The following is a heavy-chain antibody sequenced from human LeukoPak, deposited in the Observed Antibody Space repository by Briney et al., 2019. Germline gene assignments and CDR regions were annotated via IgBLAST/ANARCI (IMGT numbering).Heavy chain of an antibody. CDR2: IFPSGGEI. V-gene: IGHV3-23*01. D-gene: IGHD2-8*01. Sequence: PGGSLRLSCAASGFTFSTFAMIWVRQPPGKGLEWVSSIFPSGGEIHYADSVRGRFTISRDNSKSTLYLQMNSLRTEDTAVYYCAKDRCSNGIGCYYYYMDVWGKGTTVTISS. CDR1: GFTFSTFA. CDR3: AKDRCSNGIGCYYYYMDV. J-gene: IGHJ6*03.